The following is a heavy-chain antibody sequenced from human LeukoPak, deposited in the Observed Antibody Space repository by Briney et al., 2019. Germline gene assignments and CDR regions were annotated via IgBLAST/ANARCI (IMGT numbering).Heavy chain of an antibody. CDR2: IYYSGST. V-gene: IGHV4-39*01. J-gene: IGHJ5*02. CDR1: GGSISSSSYY. D-gene: IGHD3-10*01. CDR3: ARRPSVLLWFGESPHKGWFDP. Sequence: SETLSLTCTVSGGSISSSSYYWGWIRQPPGKGLEWIGSIYYSGSTYYNPSLKSRVTISVDTFKNQFSLKLSSVTAADTAVYYCARRPSVLLWFGESPHKGWFDPWGQGTLVTVSS.